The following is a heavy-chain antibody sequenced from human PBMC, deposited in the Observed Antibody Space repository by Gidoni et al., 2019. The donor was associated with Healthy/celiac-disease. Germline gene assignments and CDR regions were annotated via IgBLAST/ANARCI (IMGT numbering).Heavy chain of an antibody. Sequence: EVQLLESGGGLVQPGGSLRPFCAPSGLPFSSYAMSWVRQAPGKGLEWVSAISGSGGSTYYADSVKGRFTISRDNSKNTLYLQMNSLRAEDTAVYYCAREGYDFWSGYYFDYWGQGTLVTVSS. CDR2: ISGSGGST. CDR3: AREGYDFWSGYYFDY. D-gene: IGHD3-3*01. V-gene: IGHV3-23*01. J-gene: IGHJ4*02. CDR1: GLPFSSYA.